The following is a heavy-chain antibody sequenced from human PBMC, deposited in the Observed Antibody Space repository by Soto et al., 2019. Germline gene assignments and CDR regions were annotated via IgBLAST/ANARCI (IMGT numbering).Heavy chain of an antibody. CDR2: IGGSDDDT. CDR3: ARDPRGLNTSTPYYYGLDV. D-gene: IGHD3-10*01. CDR1: GFTFDNCP. J-gene: IGHJ6*02. V-gene: IGHV3-23*01. Sequence: EVQLLESGGGLVQPGGSLRLSCAASGFTFDNCPMRWVRQAPGKGLEWISAIGGSDDDTYYADSVKGRFTIARDNSKSTLYLQMNYLRAEDTALYYCARDPRGLNTSTPYYYGLDVWGQGTTVTVSS.